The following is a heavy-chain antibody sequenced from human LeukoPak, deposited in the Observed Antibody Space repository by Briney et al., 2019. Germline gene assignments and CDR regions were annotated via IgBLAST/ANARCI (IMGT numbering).Heavy chain of an antibody. D-gene: IGHD6-19*01. J-gene: IGHJ4*02. CDR3: ARHRYTSGWYAGFDY. Sequence: SETLSLTCTVSGGSISSSYWSWIRHSPGKGLEWIGYIYYNRGTNYNPSLKSRVTISVDTSKNQFSLRLNSLTAADTAVYYCARHRYTSGWYAGFDYWGQGTLVTVSS. CDR1: GGSISSSY. CDR2: IYYNRGT. V-gene: IGHV4-59*08.